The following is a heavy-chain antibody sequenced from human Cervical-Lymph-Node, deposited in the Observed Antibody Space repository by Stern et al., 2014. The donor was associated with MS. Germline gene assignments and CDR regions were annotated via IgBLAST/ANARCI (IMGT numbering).Heavy chain of an antibody. Sequence: QVQLVQSGDEVKKPGSSMNVSCKTSGGTFSSSYAITWLRQAPGQGLEWMGRIIPILGLANYAHNFQGRVTITADTSTNTTYLELSSLRSEDTAVYYCARGIVSNRAAATQHNLFDPWGQGTLVTVSS. CDR3: ARGIVSNRAAATQHNLFDP. D-gene: IGHD2-15*01. J-gene: IGHJ5*02. CDR1: GGTFSSSYA. V-gene: IGHV1-69*09. CDR2: IIPILGLA.